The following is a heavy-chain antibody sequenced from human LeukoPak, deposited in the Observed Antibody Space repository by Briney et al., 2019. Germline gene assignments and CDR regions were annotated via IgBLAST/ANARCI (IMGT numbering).Heavy chain of an antibody. V-gene: IGHV1-18*01. CDR1: GYTLTELS. CDR3: ARGLDAAAGLANFDH. D-gene: IGHD6-25*01. CDR2: ISAYNGDT. J-gene: IGHJ4*02. Sequence: GASVKVSCKVSGYTLTELSMHWVRQAPGKGLEWMGWISAYNGDTNYVQNVQGRVTMTTDTSTSTAYMELRSLRSDDAAVYYCARGLDAAAGLANFDHWGQGTLVTVSS.